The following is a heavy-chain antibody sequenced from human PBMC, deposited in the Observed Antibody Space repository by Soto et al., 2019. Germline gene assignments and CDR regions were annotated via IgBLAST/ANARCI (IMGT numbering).Heavy chain of an antibody. CDR1: GCSISSGGYY. CDR3: ARAPGPVYYDFWSGYSYFDY. J-gene: IGHJ4*02. CDR2: IYYSGST. Sequence: SETLSLTCTVSGCSISSGGYYWSWIRQHPGKGLEWIGYIYYSGSTYYNPSLKSRVTISVDTSKNQFSLKLSSVTAADTAVYYCARAPGPVYYDFWSGYSYFDYWGQGTLVTVSS. D-gene: IGHD3-3*01. V-gene: IGHV4-31*03.